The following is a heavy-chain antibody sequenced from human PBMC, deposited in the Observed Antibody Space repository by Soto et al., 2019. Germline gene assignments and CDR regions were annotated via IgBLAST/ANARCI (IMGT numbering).Heavy chain of an antibody. CDR2: ISYDGSNK. D-gene: IGHD2-15*01. V-gene: IGHV3-30-3*01. CDR1: GFTFSSYA. Sequence: QVQLVESRGGVVQPGRSLRLSCAASGFTFSSYAMHWVRQAPGKELEWVAVISYDGSNKYYADSVKGRFTISRDNSKNTLYLQMNSLRAEDTAVYYCARGGDVRSGGDYWGQGTLVTVSS. CDR3: ARGGDVRSGGDY. J-gene: IGHJ4*02.